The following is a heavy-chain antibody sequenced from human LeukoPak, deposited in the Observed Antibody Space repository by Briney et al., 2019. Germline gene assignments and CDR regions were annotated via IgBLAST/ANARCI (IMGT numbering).Heavy chain of an antibody. CDR1: GFTFSSYA. CDR2: ISYDGSNK. D-gene: IGHD6-19*01. V-gene: IGHV3-30*01. J-gene: IGHJ6*03. CDR3: ARDMGSGSGRHYYYMDV. Sequence: GGSLRLSGAASGFTFSSYAMHWVPQAPDKGLKGGAVISYDGSNKYYADSVKGRFTISRDNSKNTLYLQMNSLSAEDTAVYYCARDMGSGSGRHYYYMDVWGKGTTVTVSS.